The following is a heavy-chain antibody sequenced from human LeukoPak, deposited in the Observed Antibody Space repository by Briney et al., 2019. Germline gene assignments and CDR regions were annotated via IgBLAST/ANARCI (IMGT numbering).Heavy chain of an antibody. D-gene: IGHD6-19*01. CDR3: ARGRGSSAGAFDI. Sequence: SVKVSCKASGGTFSSYAISWMRQAPGQGLEWMGRIIPILGIANYAQKFQGRVTITADKSTSTAYMELSSLRSEDTAVYYCARGRGSSAGAFDIWGQGTMVTVSS. V-gene: IGHV1-69*04. CDR1: GGTFSSYA. CDR2: IIPILGIA. J-gene: IGHJ3*02.